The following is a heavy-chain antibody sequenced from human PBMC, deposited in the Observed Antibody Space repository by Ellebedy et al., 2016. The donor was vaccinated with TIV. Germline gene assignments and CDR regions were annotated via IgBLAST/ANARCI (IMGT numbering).Heavy chain of an antibody. J-gene: IGHJ6*03. CDR3: ARGYCSSTSCYTEYYYYYMDV. D-gene: IGHD2-2*02. Sequence: SETLSLTXTVSGGSISSYYWSWIRQPPGKGLEWIGYIYYGGSTNYNPSLKSRVTISVDTSKNQFSLKLSSVTAADTAVYYCARGYCSSTSCYTEYYYYYMDVWGKGSTVTVSS. V-gene: IGHV4-59*12. CDR1: GGSISSYY. CDR2: IYYGGST.